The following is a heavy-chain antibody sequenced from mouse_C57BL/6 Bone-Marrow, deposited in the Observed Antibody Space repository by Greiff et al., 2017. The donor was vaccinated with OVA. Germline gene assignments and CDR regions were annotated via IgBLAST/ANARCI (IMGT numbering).Heavy chain of an antibody. Sequence: QVQLKQPGAELVKPGASEKLSCKASGYTFTSYWMQWVKQRPGQGLEWIGEIDPSDSYTNYNQKFKGKATVTVDTSSSTAYMQLSSLTSEDSAVYYCATPFLYYFDYWGQGTTLTVSS. CDR1: GYTFTSYW. CDR3: ATPFLYYFDY. CDR2: IDPSDSYT. V-gene: IGHV1-50*01. J-gene: IGHJ2*01.